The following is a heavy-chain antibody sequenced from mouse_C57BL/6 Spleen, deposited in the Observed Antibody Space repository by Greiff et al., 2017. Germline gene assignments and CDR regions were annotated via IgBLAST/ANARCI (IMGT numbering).Heavy chain of an antibody. Sequence: VQLQQPGAGLVKPGASVKLSCKASGYTFTSYGMHWVKQRPGQGLEWIGMIHPNSGSTNYNEKFKSKTTLAVDKSSSTASMQISSLTSEDSAVYYSARWYCGSSYIDYWGQGTTLTVSS. D-gene: IGHD1-1*01. J-gene: IGHJ2*01. CDR3: ARWYCGSSYIDY. V-gene: IGHV1-64*01. CDR1: GYTFTSYG. CDR2: IHPNSGST.